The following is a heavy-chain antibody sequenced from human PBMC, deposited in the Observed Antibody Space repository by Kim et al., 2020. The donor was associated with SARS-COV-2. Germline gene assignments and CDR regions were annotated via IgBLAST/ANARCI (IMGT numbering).Heavy chain of an antibody. CDR2: NT. D-gene: IGHD3-10*01. Sequence: NTNYAQKLQGRVTMTTDTSTSTAYMELRSLRSDDTAVYYCARVREYWFDPWGQGTLVTVSS. CDR3: ARVREYWFDP. J-gene: IGHJ5*02. V-gene: IGHV1-18*01.